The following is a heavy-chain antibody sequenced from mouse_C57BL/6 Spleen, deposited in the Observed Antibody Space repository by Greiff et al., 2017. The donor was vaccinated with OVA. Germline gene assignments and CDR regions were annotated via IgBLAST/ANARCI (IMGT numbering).Heavy chain of an antibody. Sequence: VHLVESGPGLVQPSQSLSITCTVSGFSLTSYGVHWVRQSPGKGLEWLGVIWSGGSTDYNAAFISRLSISKDNSKSQVFFKMNSLQADDTAIYYCASHSSGYLFAYWGQGTLVTVSA. V-gene: IGHV2-2*01. D-gene: IGHD3-2*02. CDR3: ASHSSGYLFAY. J-gene: IGHJ3*01. CDR1: GFSLTSYG. CDR2: IWSGGST.